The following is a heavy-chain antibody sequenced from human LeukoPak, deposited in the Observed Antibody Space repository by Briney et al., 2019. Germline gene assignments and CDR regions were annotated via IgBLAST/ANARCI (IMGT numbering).Heavy chain of an antibody. V-gene: IGHV4-34*01. Sequence: PSETLSLTCAVYGGSFSGYYWSWIRQPPGKGLEWIGEINHSGSTNYNPSPKSRVTISVDTSKNQFSLKLSSVTAADTAVYYCARGYSGYDPFDYWGQGTLVTVSS. D-gene: IGHD5-12*01. CDR2: INHSGST. CDR1: GGSFSGYY. J-gene: IGHJ4*02. CDR3: ARGYSGYDPFDY.